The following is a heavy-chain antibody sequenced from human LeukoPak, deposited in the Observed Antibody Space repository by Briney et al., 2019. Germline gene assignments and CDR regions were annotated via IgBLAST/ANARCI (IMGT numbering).Heavy chain of an antibody. D-gene: IGHD3-22*01. CDR2: IYYSGST. J-gene: IGHJ3*02. V-gene: IGHV4-59*01. CDR1: GGSISSYY. CDR3: AREATGTGDSSGYYPQDAFDI. Sequence: SETLSLTCTVSGGSISSYYWSWIRQPPGKGLEGIGYIYYSGSTNYNPSLKSRVTISVDTSKNQFSLKLSYVTAADTAVYYCAREATGTGDSSGYYPQDAFDIWGQGTMVTVSS.